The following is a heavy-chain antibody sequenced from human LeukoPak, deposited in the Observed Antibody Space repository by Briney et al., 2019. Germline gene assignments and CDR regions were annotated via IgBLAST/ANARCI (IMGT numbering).Heavy chain of an antibody. CDR1: GGTFSSYA. J-gene: IGHJ4*02. CDR2: IIPIFGTA. Sequence: SVRVSCKASGGTFSSYAISWVRQAPGQGLEWMGGIIPIFGTANYAQKFQGRVTITTDESTSTAYMELSSLRSEDTAVYYCARDPQGGDFWSGYYGDWGQGTLVTVSS. D-gene: IGHD3-3*01. V-gene: IGHV1-69*05. CDR3: ARDPQGGDFWSGYYGD.